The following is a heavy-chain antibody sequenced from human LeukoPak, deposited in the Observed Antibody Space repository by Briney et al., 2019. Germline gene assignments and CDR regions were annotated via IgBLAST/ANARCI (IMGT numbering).Heavy chain of an antibody. J-gene: IGHJ4*02. CDR2: IYHSGST. CDR3: SSGYYQGDY. V-gene: IGHV4-4*02. D-gene: IGHD3-22*01. Sequence: PSETLSLTCAVSGGSISSRNWWSWVRQPPGKGLEWIGEIYHSGSTNYNPSLQSRVSISVDKSKNQFSLKLSSVTAADTAVYYCSSGYYQGDYWGQGTLVTVSS. CDR1: GGSISSRNW.